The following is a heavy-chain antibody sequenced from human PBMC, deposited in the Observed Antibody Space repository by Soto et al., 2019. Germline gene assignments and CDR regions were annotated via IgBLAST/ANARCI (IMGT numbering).Heavy chain of an antibody. CDR2: ISTYSGDT. Sequence: ASVKVSCKTSGYGFKNYGISWVRQAPGQGLEWMGWISTYSGDTDYAQMFQDRITMTTDTSTSTVHMELRSLTLGDTAMYYCARGRGYSDCYGNFWRKGTRGTVAS. V-gene: IGHV1-18*01. J-gene: IGHJ4*02. CDR1: GYGFKNYG. D-gene: IGHD2-21*02. CDR3: ARGRGYSDCYGNF.